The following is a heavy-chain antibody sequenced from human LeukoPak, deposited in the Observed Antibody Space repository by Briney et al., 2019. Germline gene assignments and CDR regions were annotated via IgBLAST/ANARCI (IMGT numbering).Heavy chain of an antibody. V-gene: IGHV1-24*01. D-gene: IGHD1-26*01. CDR3: ATERRVGARINDAFDI. Sequence: GASVKVSCTVSGYTLTELSMHWVRQAPGKGLEWVGGFDPEDGETIYAQTFQGRVTMTEDTSTDTVYLELNSLRSEDTAVYYCATERRVGARINDAFDIWGQGTMVTVSS. CDR2: FDPEDGET. CDR1: GYTLTELS. J-gene: IGHJ3*02.